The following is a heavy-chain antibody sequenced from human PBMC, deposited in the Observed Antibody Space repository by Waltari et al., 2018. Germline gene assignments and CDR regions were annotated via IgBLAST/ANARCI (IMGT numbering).Heavy chain of an antibody. CDR2: IYTSGRT. V-gene: IGHV4-61*02. CDR1: GGSLSSGTSY. J-gene: IGHJ3*02. CDR3: AGQGDYYAFDI. Sequence: QVQLQESGPGLVKPSQTLSLTCTVPGGSLSSGTSYWTWIRQPAGKGLEWIGRIYTSGRTNYNPSLKSRLIISVDTSKNQFSLKLTSVTAADTAVYYCAGQGDYYAFDIWGQGTMLTVSS. D-gene: IGHD4-17*01.